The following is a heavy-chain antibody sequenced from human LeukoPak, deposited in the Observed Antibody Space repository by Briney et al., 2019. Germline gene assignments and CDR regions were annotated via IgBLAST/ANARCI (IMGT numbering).Heavy chain of an antibody. D-gene: IGHD6-6*01. CDR3: ASSGSSGRLDY. CDR2: IIPIFGTA. Sequence: SVKVSCKASGGTFSSYAISWVRQAPGQGLEWMGGIIPIFGTANYAQKFQGRVTITADESASTAYMELSSLRSEDTAVYYCASSGSSGRLDYWGQGTLVTVSS. V-gene: IGHV1-69*13. CDR1: GGTFSSYA. J-gene: IGHJ4*02.